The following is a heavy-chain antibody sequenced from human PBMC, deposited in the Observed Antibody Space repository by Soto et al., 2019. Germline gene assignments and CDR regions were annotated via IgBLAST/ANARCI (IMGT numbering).Heavy chain of an antibody. J-gene: IGHJ4*02. CDR2: ISSSSTYT. Sequence: GGSLRLSCSASGFTFSTSTMNCVRQAPGQGLEWVSSISSSSTYTYYAASVKGRFTISRDNAKNSLYLQMNSLRAEDTAVYYCARVGSPGYCSGGYCPPPDYWGQGTLVTVS. CDR1: GFTFSTST. D-gene: IGHD2-15*01. CDR3: ARVGSPGYCSGGYCPPPDY. V-gene: IGHV3-21*01.